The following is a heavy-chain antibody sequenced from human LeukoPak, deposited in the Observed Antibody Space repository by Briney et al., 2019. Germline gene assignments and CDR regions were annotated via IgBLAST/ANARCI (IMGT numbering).Heavy chain of an antibody. J-gene: IGHJ6*03. D-gene: IGHD2-2*01. CDR3: ARVGEPAAIHYYYYMDV. Sequence: GGSLRLSCAASGFTFSSYGMHWVRQAPGKGLEWVAVIWYDGSNKYYADSVKGRFTISRDNSKNTLYLQMNSLRAEDTAVYYCARVGEPAAIHYYYYMDVWGKGTTVTVSS. CDR1: GFTFSSYG. V-gene: IGHV3-33*01. CDR2: IWYDGSNK.